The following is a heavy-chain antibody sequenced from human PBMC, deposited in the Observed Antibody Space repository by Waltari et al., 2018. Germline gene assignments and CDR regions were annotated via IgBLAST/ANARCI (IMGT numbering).Heavy chain of an antibody. CDR1: GFTFNNYG. Sequence: VQLVESGGDVVQPGRSLRLSCSPSGFTFNNYGMHWVRQAPGKGLEWVAVIRNDGSDKFYADSVKGRFSISRDNSKNTLYLQMNSLRVEDTAFYYCARAEEGVVIALGAFDVWGQGTKVTVSS. CDR3: ARAEEGVVIALGAFDV. D-gene: IGHD3-3*01. J-gene: IGHJ3*01. V-gene: IGHV3-33*01. CDR2: IRNDGSDK.